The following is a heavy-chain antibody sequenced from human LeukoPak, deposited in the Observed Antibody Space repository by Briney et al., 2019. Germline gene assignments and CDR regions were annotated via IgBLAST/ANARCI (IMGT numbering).Heavy chain of an antibody. Sequence: GGSLRLSCAASGFSFSSYGMHWVRQAPGKGLEWVAVIWYDGSTKYYADSVQGRFAISRDNSKNTLYLQMNTLRAEDTAVYYCARSLRDSSGYYFDHWGQGTPVTVSS. CDR1: GFSFSSYG. D-gene: IGHD3-22*01. CDR3: ARSLRDSSGYYFDH. V-gene: IGHV3-33*01. J-gene: IGHJ4*02. CDR2: IWYDGSTK.